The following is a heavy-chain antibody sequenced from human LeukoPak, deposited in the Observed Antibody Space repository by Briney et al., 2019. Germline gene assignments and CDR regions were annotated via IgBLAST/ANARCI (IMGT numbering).Heavy chain of an antibody. CDR2: ISSSSSTR. V-gene: IGHV3-48*04. Sequence: GGSLRLSCAASGFTFSNYNMNWVRQAPGKGLEWVSYISSSSSTRYYADSVRSRFTISRDNAKNSLYLQMNSLRAEDTAVYYCARVRYFDWFNFDYWGQGTLVTVSS. CDR3: ARVRYFDWFNFDY. J-gene: IGHJ4*02. D-gene: IGHD3-9*01. CDR1: GFTFSNYN.